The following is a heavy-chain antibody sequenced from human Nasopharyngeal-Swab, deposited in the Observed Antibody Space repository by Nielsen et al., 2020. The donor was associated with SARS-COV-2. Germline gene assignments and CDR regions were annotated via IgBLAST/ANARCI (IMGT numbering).Heavy chain of an antibody. V-gene: IGHV3-64D*08. CDR1: GFTFSSYA. D-gene: IGHD3-3*01. CDR3: VGLYDFWSGEPS. J-gene: IGHJ5*02. CDR2: ISSNGGST. Sequence: GGSLRLSCSASGFTFSSYAMHWVRQAPGKGLEYVSAISSNGGSTYYADSVKGRFTISRDNSKNTLYLQMSSLRAEDTAVYWCVGLYDFWSGEPSWGQGTLVTVSS.